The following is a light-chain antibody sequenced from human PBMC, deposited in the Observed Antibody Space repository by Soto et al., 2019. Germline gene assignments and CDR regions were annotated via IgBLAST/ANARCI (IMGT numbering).Light chain of an antibody. J-gene: IGKJ1*01. CDR1: QSVSSGY. V-gene: IGKV3-20*01. CDR2: GAS. CDR3: QHYGNSPT. Sequence: EIVLTQSPGTLSLSPGDRATLSCRASQSVSSGYLAWYQQKPGQAPRLLIYGASRRAGGIPDRFSGSGSGTDFTLSINRLEPEDFAVYWCQHYGNSPTFGQGTKVDIK.